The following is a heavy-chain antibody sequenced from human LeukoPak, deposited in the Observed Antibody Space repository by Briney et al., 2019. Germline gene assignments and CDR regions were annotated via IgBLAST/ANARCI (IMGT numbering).Heavy chain of an antibody. V-gene: IGHV3-74*01. J-gene: IGHJ5*02. CDR1: GFTFSTYW. D-gene: IGHD6-6*01. CDR2: INSDGSST. Sequence: GGSLRLSCAASGFTFSTYWMHWVRQAPGKGLVWVSRINSDGSSTNYADSVKGRFTISRDNAKNTLYLQMNSLRAEDTAVYYCAKDMHSSSSGWFDPWGQGTLVTVSS. CDR3: AKDMHSSSSGWFDP.